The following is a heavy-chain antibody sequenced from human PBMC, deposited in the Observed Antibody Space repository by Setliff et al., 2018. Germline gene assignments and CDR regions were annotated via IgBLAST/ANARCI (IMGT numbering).Heavy chain of an antibody. CDR3: ARSDGGSSGLDY. J-gene: IGHJ4*02. CDR2: IWDDGVKK. D-gene: IGHD2-15*01. CDR1: GFTFSTYR. V-gene: IGHV3-33*08. Sequence: GGSLRLSCAASGFTFSTYRMHWVRQAPGKGLEWVAVIWDDGVKKYHADSVKGRFTISRDNSKNTLYLQMNSLRPEDTAVYYCARSDGGSSGLDYWGQGTLVTVSS.